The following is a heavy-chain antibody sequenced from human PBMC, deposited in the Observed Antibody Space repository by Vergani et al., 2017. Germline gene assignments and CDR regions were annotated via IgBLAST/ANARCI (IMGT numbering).Heavy chain of an antibody. D-gene: IGHD5-12*01. CDR2: INPNSGGT. CDR3: ARDRGYSGYAGADFDY. CDR1: GYTFTGYY. V-gene: IGHV1-2*04. J-gene: IGHJ3*01. Sequence: QVQLVQSGAEVKKPGASVKVSCKASGYTFTGYYMHWVRQAPGQGLEWMGWINPNSGGTNYAQKFQGWVTMTRDTSISTAYMELSRLRSADTAVYYCARDRGYSGYAGADFDYWGQGTMVTVSS.